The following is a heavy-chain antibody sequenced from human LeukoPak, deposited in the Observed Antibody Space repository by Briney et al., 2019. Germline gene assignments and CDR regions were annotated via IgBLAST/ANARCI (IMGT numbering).Heavy chain of an antibody. J-gene: IGHJ6*02. CDR3: AKDGPSPYYYYGMDV. V-gene: IGHV3-30*18. CDR1: GFTFSSYG. Sequence: PGGSLRLSCAASGFTFSSYGMHWVRQAPGKGLEWVAVISYDGSNKYYADSEKGRFTISRDNSKNTLYLQMNSLRAEDTAVYYCAKDGPSPYYYYGMDVWGQGTTVTVSS. CDR2: ISYDGSNK.